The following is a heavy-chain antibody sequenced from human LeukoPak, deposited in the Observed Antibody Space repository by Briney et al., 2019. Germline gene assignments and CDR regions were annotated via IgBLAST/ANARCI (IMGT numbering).Heavy chain of an antibody. J-gene: IGHJ6*03. CDR1: GFTFSDYY. D-gene: IGHD6-13*01. CDR2: ISSSGSTI. CDR3: ARVEQQLVWGYYYYYMDV. Sequence: GGSLRLSCAASGFTFSDYYMSWIRQAPGKGLEWVSYISSSGSTIYYADSVKGRFTISRDNAKNSLYLQMNSLRAEDTAVYYCARVEQQLVWGYYYYYMDVWGQGALVTVSS. V-gene: IGHV3-11*01.